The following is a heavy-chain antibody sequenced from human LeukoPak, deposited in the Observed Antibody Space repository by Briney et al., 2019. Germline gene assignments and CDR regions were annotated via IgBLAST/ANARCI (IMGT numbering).Heavy chain of an antibody. Sequence: GGSLRLSCAASGFTFNNYAMSWFRQTPGKGLEWVSSIISSASYIYYADSVKGRFTISRDNAKNSLYLQMNSLRAEDTAVYYCARRMLENRDAFDIWGQGTMVTVSS. V-gene: IGHV3-21*01. D-gene: IGHD1-1*01. CDR1: GFTFNNYA. J-gene: IGHJ3*02. CDR3: ARRMLENRDAFDI. CDR2: IISSASYI.